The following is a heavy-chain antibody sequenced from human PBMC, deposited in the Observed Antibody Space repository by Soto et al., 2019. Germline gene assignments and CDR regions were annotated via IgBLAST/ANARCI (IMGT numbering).Heavy chain of an antibody. CDR3: ARVGYCSSTSCYWGGWFDP. CDR2: IYYSGST. J-gene: IGHJ5*02. D-gene: IGHD2-2*01. V-gene: IGHV4-59*01. Sequence: SETLSLTCTVSGGSISSYYWSWIRQPPGKGLEWIGYIYYSGSTNYNPSLKSRVTISVDTSKNQFSLKLSSVTAADTAVYYCARVGYCSSTSCYWGGWFDPWGQGTLVTVSS. CDR1: GGSISSYY.